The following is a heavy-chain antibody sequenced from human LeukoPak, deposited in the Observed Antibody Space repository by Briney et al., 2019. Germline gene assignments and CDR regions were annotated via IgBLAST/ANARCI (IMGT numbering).Heavy chain of an antibody. J-gene: IGHJ4*02. V-gene: IGHV4-59*01. CDR1: GGSISSYY. CDR2: IYYSGST. Sequence: SETLSLTCTVSGGSISSYYWSWIRQPPGKGLEWIGYIYYSGSTNYSPSLKSRVTISVDTSKNQFSLKLSSVTAADTAVYYCASSPGYSSGWYRYWGQGTLVTVSS. D-gene: IGHD6-19*01. CDR3: ASSPGYSSGWYRY.